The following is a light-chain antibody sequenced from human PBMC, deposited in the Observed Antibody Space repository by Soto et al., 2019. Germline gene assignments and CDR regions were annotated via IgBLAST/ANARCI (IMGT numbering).Light chain of an antibody. Sequence: DIQMTQSPSSLSASVGDRVTITCQASQNINNYLNWYQQKPGRAPKLLIYDASNLEAGVPSRFRGSGSGTDFTFPISRLQPEDIATYYCQHYENLPTFGQGTRLEIK. CDR3: QHYENLPT. V-gene: IGKV1-33*01. CDR2: DAS. J-gene: IGKJ5*01. CDR1: QNINNY.